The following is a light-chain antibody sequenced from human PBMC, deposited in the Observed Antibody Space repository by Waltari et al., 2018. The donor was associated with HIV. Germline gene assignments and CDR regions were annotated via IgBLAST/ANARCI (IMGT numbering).Light chain of an antibody. Sequence: QIPLSLTVSPGESASISCRATESLRHSNGRDYLDWYVQRPGQTPRLLIYLASNRASGVPDRFVGTGSGTDFTLRITRVEAADVGTYFCLQNIRAPFAFGQGT. V-gene: IGKV2-28*01. CDR1: ESLRHSNGRDY. J-gene: IGKJ2*01. CDR3: LQNIRAPFA. CDR2: LAS.